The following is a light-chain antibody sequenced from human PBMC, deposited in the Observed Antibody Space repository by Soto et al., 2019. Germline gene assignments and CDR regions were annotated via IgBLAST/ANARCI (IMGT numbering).Light chain of an antibody. CDR2: GAS. Sequence: ETVLTQSPGTLSLSPGESATISCRASQSVSNKYLVWYQQKPGQAPRLLIHGASSRATGIPDRFSGSGSGTDFTLTINRLEPADSAVYYCQQCGSSPDTFGQGTKLEIK. V-gene: IGKV3-20*01. J-gene: IGKJ2*01. CDR1: QSVSNKY. CDR3: QQCGSSPDT.